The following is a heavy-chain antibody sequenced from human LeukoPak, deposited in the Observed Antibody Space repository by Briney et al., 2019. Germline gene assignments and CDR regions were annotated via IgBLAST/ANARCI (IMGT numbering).Heavy chain of an antibody. J-gene: IGHJ5*02. D-gene: IGHD3-10*01. CDR3: ARRRRSMVRGVIENWFDP. Sequence: SETLSLTCTVSGYSISSGYYWGWIRQPPGKGLEWIGSIYHSGSTYYNPSLKSRVTISVDTSKDQFSLKLSSVAAADTAVYYCARRRRSMVRGVIENWFDPWGQGTLVTVSS. CDR2: IYHSGST. CDR1: GYSISSGYY. V-gene: IGHV4-38-2*02.